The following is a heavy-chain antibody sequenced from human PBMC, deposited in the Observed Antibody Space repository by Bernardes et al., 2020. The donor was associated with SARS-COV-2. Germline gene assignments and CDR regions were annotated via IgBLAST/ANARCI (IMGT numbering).Heavy chain of an antibody. Sequence: ASVKVSCKASGYTFTSYGISWVRQAPGQGLEWMGWISAYNGNTNYAQKLQGRVTMTTDTSTSTAYMELRSLRSDDTAVYYCARDDCWSGPTYYYGMDVWGKGTTVTVSS. CDR3: ARDDCWSGPTYYYGMDV. CDR2: ISAYNGNT. D-gene: IGHD3-3*01. J-gene: IGHJ6*04. CDR1: GYTFTSYG. V-gene: IGHV1-18*01.